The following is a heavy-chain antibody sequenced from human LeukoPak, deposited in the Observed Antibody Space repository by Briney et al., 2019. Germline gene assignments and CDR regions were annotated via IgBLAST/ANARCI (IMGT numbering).Heavy chain of an antibody. V-gene: IGHV3-23*01. CDR1: GFTFSSYG. CDR2: TNGDGAST. D-gene: IGHD5-18*01. CDR3: ARKRGYNYGPFDY. Sequence: PGGSLRLSCAASGFTFSSYGMSWVRQAPGKGLEWVSATNGDGASTYYADSVKGRFTISRDNSKNMLYLQMNSLRAEDTAVYYCARKRGYNYGPFDYWGQGTLVTVSS. J-gene: IGHJ4*02.